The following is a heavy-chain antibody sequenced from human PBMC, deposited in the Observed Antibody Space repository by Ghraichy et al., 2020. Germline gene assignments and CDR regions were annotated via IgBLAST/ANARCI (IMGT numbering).Heavy chain of an antibody. CDR3: ARTKYYYGSDHPYYYYMDV. Sequence: SETLSLTCAVYGGSFSGYYWSWIRQPPGKGLEWIGEINHSGSTNYNPSLKSRVTISVDTSKNQFSLKLSSVTAADTAVYYCARTKYYYGSDHPYYYYMDVWGKGTTVTVSS. CDR2: INHSGST. D-gene: IGHD3-10*01. V-gene: IGHV4-34*01. J-gene: IGHJ6*03. CDR1: GGSFSGYY.